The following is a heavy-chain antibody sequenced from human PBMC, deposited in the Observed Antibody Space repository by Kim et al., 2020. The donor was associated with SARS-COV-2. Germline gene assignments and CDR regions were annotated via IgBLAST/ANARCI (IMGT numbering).Heavy chain of an antibody. CDR3: AKEQGITDLWFRESVYYYGMDV. V-gene: IGHV3-33*06. CDR1: GFTFSSYG. J-gene: IGHJ6*02. Sequence: GGSLRLSCAASGFTFSSYGMHWVRQAPGKGLEWVAVIWYDGSNKYYADSVKGRFTISRDNSKNTLYLQMNSLRAEDTAVYYCAKEQGITDLWFRESVYYYGMDVWGQGTTVTVSS. D-gene: IGHD3-10*01. CDR2: IWYDGSNK.